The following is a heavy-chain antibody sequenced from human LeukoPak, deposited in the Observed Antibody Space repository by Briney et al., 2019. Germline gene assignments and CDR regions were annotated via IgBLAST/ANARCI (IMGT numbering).Heavy chain of an antibody. Sequence: GGSLRLSCAASGFTFSSYAMSWVRQAPGKGLEWVSAISGSGGSTYYADSVKGRFTISRDNSKNTLYLRMNSLRAEDTAVYYCAKASLTTVTTEDFDYWGQGTLVTVSS. CDR3: AKASLTTVTTEDFDY. V-gene: IGHV3-23*01. J-gene: IGHJ4*02. D-gene: IGHD4-17*01. CDR1: GFTFSSYA. CDR2: ISGSGGST.